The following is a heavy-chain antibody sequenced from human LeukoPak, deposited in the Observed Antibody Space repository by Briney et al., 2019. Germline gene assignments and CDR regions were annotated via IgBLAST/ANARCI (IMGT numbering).Heavy chain of an antibody. CDR2: MSPSGGST. CDR1: GYSFTTYY. D-gene: IGHD1-26*01. J-gene: IGHJ4*02. V-gene: IGHV1-46*01. CDR3: ARDSVGASYFFDY. Sequence: ASVTVSCKASGYSFTTYYIHWVRQAPGQGLEWMGVMSPSGGSTSYAQKFQGRVTMTRDTSTSTVYMELSSLRSEDTALYYCARDSVGASYFFDYWGQGTLVTVSS.